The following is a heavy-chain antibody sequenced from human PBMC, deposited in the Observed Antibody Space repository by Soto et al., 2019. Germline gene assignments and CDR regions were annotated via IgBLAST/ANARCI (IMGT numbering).Heavy chain of an antibody. J-gene: IGHJ4*02. CDR2: INMDGSST. Sequence: EVQLVESGGGLVQPGGSLRLSCAASGFTFSGDWMHCVRQAAGKGLVWVSRINMDGSSTNYADSVKGRFTISRDNAKNTLYLQMNSLRVDDTAVYYCARGPRGLYHHDYWGQGALVTVSS. CDR1: GFTFSGDW. CDR3: ARGPRGLYHHDY. D-gene: IGHD2-2*01. V-gene: IGHV3-74*01.